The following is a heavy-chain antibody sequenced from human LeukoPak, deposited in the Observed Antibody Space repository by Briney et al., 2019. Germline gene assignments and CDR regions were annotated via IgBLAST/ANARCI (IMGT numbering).Heavy chain of an antibody. CDR2: ISGSGGNT. CDR3: ASRGSYCSSSSCQNQFYYGMDV. J-gene: IGHJ6*02. V-gene: IGHV3-23*01. Sequence: PGGSLRLSCAASGFTFSSYAMSWVRQPPENGLNWVSSISGSGGNTFYADSVKGRFTISRDNSKNTLYLQMNSLRAEDTAVYYCASRGSYCSSSSCQNQFYYGMDVWGQGTTVTVSS. CDR1: GFTFSSYA. D-gene: IGHD2-2*01.